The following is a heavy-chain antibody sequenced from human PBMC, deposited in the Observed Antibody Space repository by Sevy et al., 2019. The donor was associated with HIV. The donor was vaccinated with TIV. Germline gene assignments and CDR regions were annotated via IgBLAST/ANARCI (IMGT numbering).Heavy chain of an antibody. CDR2: IGTSSNNI. J-gene: IGHJ4*02. Sequence: EGSLRLSCVASEFAFNIDNMSWVHQAPGKELEWVSSIGTSSNNIYYADSVEGRFTISRDNAKNSLYLQMNGLRAEDTAVYYCVSTFSFSWYDYWGQGTLVTVSS. CDR3: VSTFSFSWYDY. V-gene: IGHV3-21*01. D-gene: IGHD6-13*01. CDR1: EFAFNIDN.